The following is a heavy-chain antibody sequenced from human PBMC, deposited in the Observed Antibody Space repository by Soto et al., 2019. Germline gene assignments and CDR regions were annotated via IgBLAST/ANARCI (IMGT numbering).Heavy chain of an antibody. Sequence: SVKVSCKASGYTFTSYAMHWVRQAPGQRLEWMGWINAGNGNTKYSQKFQGRVTITRDTSASTAYMELSSLRSGDTAVYYCARAVRKAFYDILTGYYHNCFGPWGQGTLVTVSS. D-gene: IGHD3-9*01. V-gene: IGHV1-3*01. CDR1: GYTFTSYA. CDR3: ARAVRKAFYDILTGYYHNCFGP. J-gene: IGHJ5*02. CDR2: INAGNGNT.